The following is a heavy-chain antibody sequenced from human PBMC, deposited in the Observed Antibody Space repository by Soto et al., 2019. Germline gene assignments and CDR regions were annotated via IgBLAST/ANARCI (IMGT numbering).Heavy chain of an antibody. Sequence: LRLSFAASGFTFSSYAMSWVRQAPGKGLEWVSAISGSGGSTYYADSVKGRFTISRDNSKNTLYLQMSSLRAEDTAVYYCAKELTMIVVVPFDYWGQGTLVTVSS. D-gene: IGHD3-22*01. CDR1: GFTFSSYA. CDR3: AKELTMIVVVPFDY. CDR2: ISGSGGST. J-gene: IGHJ4*02. V-gene: IGHV3-23*01.